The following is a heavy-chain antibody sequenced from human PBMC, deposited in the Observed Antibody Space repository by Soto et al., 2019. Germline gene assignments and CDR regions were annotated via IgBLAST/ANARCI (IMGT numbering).Heavy chain of an antibody. CDR3: ARQVRGYSGYDYDYYYYMDV. V-gene: IGHV4-59*08. D-gene: IGHD5-12*01. CDR2: IYYSGST. Sequence: AETLSLTCTVSGGSISSYYWSWIRQPPGKGLEWIGYIYYSGSTNYNPSLKSRVTISVDTSKNQFSLKLSSVTAADTAVYYRARQVRGYSGYDYDYYYYMDVWGKGTTVTSP. CDR1: GGSISSYY. J-gene: IGHJ6*03.